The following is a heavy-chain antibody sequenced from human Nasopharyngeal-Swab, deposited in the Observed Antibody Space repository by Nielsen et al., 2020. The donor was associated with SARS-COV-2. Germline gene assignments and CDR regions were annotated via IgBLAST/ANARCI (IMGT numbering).Heavy chain of an antibody. CDR2: ISISGATT. CDR1: GFTFSNSA. J-gene: IGHJ4*02. Sequence: GESLKISCSVSGFTFSNSALCWVRQAPGKGLEWVSAISISGATTFYADSVRGRFTISRDNDRNTVYLQMSSLTVVDTAIYYCAKEEVPNDYWGQGTLVTVSS. D-gene: IGHD4/OR15-4a*01. V-gene: IGHV3-23*01. CDR3: AKEEVPNDY.